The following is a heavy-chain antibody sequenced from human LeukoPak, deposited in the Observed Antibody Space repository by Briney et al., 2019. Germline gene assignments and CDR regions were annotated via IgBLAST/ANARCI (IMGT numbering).Heavy chain of an antibody. J-gene: IGHJ4*02. CDR1: GGSISTYY. CDR3: ARLYYGSGRLIDY. CDR2: IYYNGGT. V-gene: IGHV4-59*08. Sequence: SETLSLTCTVSGGSISTYYWSWIRQTPGKGLEWIGYIYYNGGTSYNPSLKSRVTISVDTSKNQFSLKLSSVTAADTAVYYCARLYYGSGRLIDYWGQGTLVTVSS. D-gene: IGHD3-10*01.